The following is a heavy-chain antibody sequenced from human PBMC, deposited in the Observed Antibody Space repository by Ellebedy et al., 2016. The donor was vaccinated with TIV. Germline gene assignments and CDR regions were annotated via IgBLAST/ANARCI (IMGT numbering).Heavy chain of an antibody. V-gene: IGHV4-4*07. Sequence: SETLSLTXTVSGTSITSSYWSWIRQSADKGLEWIGRVYFEGDSNFNPSLQSRVTLSVDKSKNQFSLKLNSVTAADTAIYYCARDCSGGTCFSGGVDYWGQGILVSVSS. CDR3: ARDCSGGTCFSGGVDY. D-gene: IGHD2-15*01. CDR1: GTSITSSY. J-gene: IGHJ4*02. CDR2: VYFEGDS.